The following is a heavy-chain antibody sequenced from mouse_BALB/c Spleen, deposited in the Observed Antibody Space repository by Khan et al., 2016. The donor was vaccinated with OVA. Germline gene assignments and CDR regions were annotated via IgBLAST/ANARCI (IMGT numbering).Heavy chain of an antibody. CDR2: IDPENGNT. J-gene: IGHJ3*01. Sequence: EVQLQESGAELVRPGALVKLSCKASGFNIKDYYIHWVKQRPEQGLEWIGWIDPENGNTIYDPKFQGKANITADTSSNTAYLHFSSLTSGDTAVYYCARAGYSPWFAYWGQGTLVTVSA. D-gene: IGHD2-3*01. V-gene: IGHV14-1*02. CDR1: GFNIKDYY. CDR3: ARAGYSPWFAY.